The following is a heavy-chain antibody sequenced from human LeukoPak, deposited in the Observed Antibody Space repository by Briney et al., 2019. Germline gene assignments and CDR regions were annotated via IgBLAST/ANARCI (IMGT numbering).Heavy chain of an antibody. CDR1: GFTFSSYS. J-gene: IGHJ4*02. CDR3: TRLAAAGSGRWAPDY. CDR2: ISSSSSYI. V-gene: IGHV3-21*06. Sequence: GGSLRLSCGASGFTFSSYSMNWVRQAPGKGLEWVSCISSSSSYIYYADSVKGRFTISRDNAKNSVYLHMSGLTTEDTAVYYCTRLAAAGSGRWAPDYWGQGTLVTVSS. D-gene: IGHD1-14*01.